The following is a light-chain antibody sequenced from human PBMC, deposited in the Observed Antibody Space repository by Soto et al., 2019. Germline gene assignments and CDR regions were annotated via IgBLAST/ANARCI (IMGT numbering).Light chain of an antibody. V-gene: IGKV3-20*01. CDR2: AAS. CDR3: QQYGYYPIT. CDR1: QSVSSSH. Sequence: EIVMTPSPSTLSVSPGERATLSCRASQSVSSSHLAWYQHKPGQAPRLLIYAASSRATGSPDRFSGGGSGTDFTLTISRLEPEDFAVYYCQQYGYYPITFGQGTRLEIK. J-gene: IGKJ5*01.